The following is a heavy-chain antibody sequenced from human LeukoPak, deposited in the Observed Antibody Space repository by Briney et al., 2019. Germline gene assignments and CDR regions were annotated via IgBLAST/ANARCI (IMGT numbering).Heavy chain of an antibody. J-gene: IGHJ4*02. CDR2: ISGSGGST. CDR3: AKMELRKWELLGSFDY. Sequence: GGSLRLSCAASGFTFSSYAMSWVRQAPGEGLEWVSAISGSGGSTYYADSVKGRFTISRDNSKNTLDLQMNSLRAEDRAVYYCAKMELRKWELLGSFDYWGQGTLVTVSS. D-gene: IGHD1-26*01. V-gene: IGHV3-23*01. CDR1: GFTFSSYA.